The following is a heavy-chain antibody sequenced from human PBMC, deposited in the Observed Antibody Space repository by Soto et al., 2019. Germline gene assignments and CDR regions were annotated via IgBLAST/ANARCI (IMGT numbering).Heavy chain of an antibody. V-gene: IGHV3-30*04. Sequence: GESLKISCAASGFTFSSYAMHWVRQAPGKGLEWVAVISYDGSNKYYADSVKGRFTISRDNSKNTLYLQMNSLRAEDTAVYYCARGNPSVISSDAFDIWGQGTMVTVSS. CDR1: GFTFSSYA. D-gene: IGHD6-6*01. CDR2: ISYDGSNK. CDR3: ARGNPSVISSDAFDI. J-gene: IGHJ3*02.